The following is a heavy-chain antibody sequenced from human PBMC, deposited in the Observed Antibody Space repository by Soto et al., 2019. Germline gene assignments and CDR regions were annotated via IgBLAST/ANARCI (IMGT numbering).Heavy chain of an antibody. CDR2: IRSKTDGGTT. CDR3: TTAWFRGVIMAY. CDR1: GITLSSAW. J-gene: IGHJ4*02. V-gene: IGHV3-15*01. D-gene: IGHD3-10*01. Sequence: EVQLVEFGGGLVKPGGSLRLSCAASGITLSSAWMGWVRQAPGKGLEWVGRIRSKTDGGTTDYAATVKGRFTISRDDSKNTLYLQMSDLKSEDTAVYFCTTAWFRGVIMAYWGQGTLVTVSS.